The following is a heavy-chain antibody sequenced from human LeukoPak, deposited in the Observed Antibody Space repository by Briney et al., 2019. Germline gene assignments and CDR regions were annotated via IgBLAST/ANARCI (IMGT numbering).Heavy chain of an antibody. D-gene: IGHD2-21*02. Sequence: GGCLRLSCAASGFTFSTYSMNWVGQAPGKGLEWVSSISSNGRYIYYGDSVKGRFTISRDNAKNSLYLQMNSLRGEDTAVYYCVREGPTATALDYWGQGTLVTVSS. V-gene: IGHV3-21*01. CDR2: ISSNGRYI. J-gene: IGHJ4*02. CDR3: VREGPTATALDY. CDR1: GFTFSTYS.